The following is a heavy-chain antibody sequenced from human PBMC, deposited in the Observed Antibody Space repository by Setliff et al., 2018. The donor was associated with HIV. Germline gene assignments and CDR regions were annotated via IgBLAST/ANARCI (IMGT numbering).Heavy chain of an antibody. CDR1: AVSISSGPYY. D-gene: IGHD3-10*01. CDR3: ARLSGGMVPNY. V-gene: IGHV4-39*01. J-gene: IGHJ4*02. Sequence: SETLSLTCAVSAVSISSGPYYWGWIRQHPGKGLEWIGSVHYSGSTYHNPSLNSRATTSIDTPKNQFSLKLNSVTAADTAVYYCARLSGGMVPNYWGPGTLVTVSS. CDR2: VHYSGST.